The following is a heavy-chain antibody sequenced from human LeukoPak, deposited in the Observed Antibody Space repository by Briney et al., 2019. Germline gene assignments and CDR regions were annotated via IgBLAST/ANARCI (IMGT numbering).Heavy chain of an antibody. Sequence: PGGSLRLSCAASGFTFDDYAMHWVRQAPGKGLEWVSGISWNSGSIGYADSVKGRFTISRDNAKNSLYLQMNSLRAEDTALYYCAKTGTTSNRYYFDYWGQGTLVTVSS. CDR1: GFTFDDYA. J-gene: IGHJ4*02. CDR3: AKTGTTSNRYYFDY. D-gene: IGHD1-1*01. V-gene: IGHV3-9*01. CDR2: ISWNSGSI.